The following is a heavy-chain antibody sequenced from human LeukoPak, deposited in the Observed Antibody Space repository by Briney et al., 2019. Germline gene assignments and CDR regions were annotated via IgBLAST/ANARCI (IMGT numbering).Heavy chain of an antibody. J-gene: IGHJ3*02. D-gene: IGHD4-17*01. CDR3: ARFVDDYGDTGNAFDI. Sequence: ASVKVSCKASGYTFTGYYMHWVRQAPGQGLEWMGWINPNSGGTNYAQKFQGWVTMTRDTSISTACMELSRLRSDDTAVYYCARFVDDYGDTGNAFDIWGQGTMVTVSS. V-gene: IGHV1-2*04. CDR1: GYTFTGYY. CDR2: INPNSGGT.